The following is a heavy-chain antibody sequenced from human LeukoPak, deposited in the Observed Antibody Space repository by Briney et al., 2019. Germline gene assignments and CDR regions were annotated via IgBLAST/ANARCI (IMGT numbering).Heavy chain of an antibody. J-gene: IGHJ4*02. CDR2: ISYTEST. CDR1: GGSISSDY. D-gene: IGHD6-13*01. V-gene: IGHV4-59*01. CDR3: ARRIASSGKGFDY. Sequence: SETLSLTCTVSGGSISSDYWSWIRQAPGKGLEWIGYISYTESTNYNPSLKSRVTISVEMSKRQFSLKLSSVTAADTAVYYCARRIASSGKGFDYWGQGTLVTVSS.